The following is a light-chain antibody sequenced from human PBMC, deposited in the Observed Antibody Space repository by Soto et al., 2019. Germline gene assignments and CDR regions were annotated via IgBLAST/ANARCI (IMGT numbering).Light chain of an antibody. CDR1: QGISSY. CDR3: QQYYSYPFT. J-gene: IGKJ3*01. V-gene: IGKV1-8*01. Sequence: AIRMTQSPSSFSASTGDRVTITCRASQGISSYLAWYQQKPGKAPKLLIYAASTLQSGVPSRFSGSGSGTEFTLTISCLQSEYVATYYCQQYYSYPFTFGPGTKVDIK. CDR2: AAS.